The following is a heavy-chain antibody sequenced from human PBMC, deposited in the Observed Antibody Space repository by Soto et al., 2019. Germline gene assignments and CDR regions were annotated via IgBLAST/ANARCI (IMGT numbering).Heavy chain of an antibody. CDR3: ARANSGDDDEFDI. V-gene: IGHV1-2*02. CDR1: GYTFTGYY. D-gene: IGHD5-12*01. Sequence: GASVKVSCKASGYTFTGYYIHWVRQAPGQGLEWMGWISPNSGGTDYQQKFQGRVTMTRDSSITTAYMELSSLRSDDTAVYYCARANSGDDDEFDIWGQGTPVTVSS. J-gene: IGHJ4*02. CDR2: ISPNSGGT.